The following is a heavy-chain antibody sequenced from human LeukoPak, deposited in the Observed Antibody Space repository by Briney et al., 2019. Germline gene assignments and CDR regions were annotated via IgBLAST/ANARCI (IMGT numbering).Heavy chain of an antibody. J-gene: IGHJ6*02. CDR1: GFTFSRSY. V-gene: IGHV3-30*04. CDR3: ARDYWYYYHYYGMDV. Sequence: GGSLRLSCAASGFTFSRSYMHWVRQAPGKGLEWVADISYDGSSKYYAHSVKGRFTISRDNSKNTLYLQMNSLRAEDTAVYYCARDYWYYYHYYGMDVWAQGTTVSVFS. CDR2: ISYDGSSK. D-gene: IGHD2-8*02.